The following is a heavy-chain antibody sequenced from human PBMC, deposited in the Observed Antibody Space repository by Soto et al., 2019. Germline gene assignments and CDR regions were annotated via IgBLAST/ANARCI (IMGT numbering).Heavy chain of an antibody. Sequence: PGGSLRLSCAASGFTFSSYAMHWVRQAPGKXLEWVAVISYDGSNKYYADSVKGRFTISRDNSKNTLYLQMNSLRAEDTAVYYCARSPEITMIVVVITTGWYFDLWGRGPLVTVSS. CDR1: GFTFSSYA. CDR3: ARSPEITMIVVVITTGWYFDL. V-gene: IGHV3-30-3*01. CDR2: ISYDGSNK. D-gene: IGHD3-22*01. J-gene: IGHJ2*01.